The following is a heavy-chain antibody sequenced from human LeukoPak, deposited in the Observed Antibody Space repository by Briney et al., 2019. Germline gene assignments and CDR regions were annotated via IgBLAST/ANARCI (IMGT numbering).Heavy chain of an antibody. CDR2: INHSGST. CDR3: ARRYCSSTSCYRTYNWFDP. V-gene: IGHV4-34*01. Sequence: PSETLSLTCAVYGGSFSGYYWSWIRQPPGKGLEWIGEINHSGSTNYNPSLKSRVTISVDTSKNQFSLKLSSVTAADTAVYYCARRYCSSTSCYRTYNWFDPWDQGTLVTVS. CDR1: GGSFSGYY. D-gene: IGHD2-2*01. J-gene: IGHJ5*02.